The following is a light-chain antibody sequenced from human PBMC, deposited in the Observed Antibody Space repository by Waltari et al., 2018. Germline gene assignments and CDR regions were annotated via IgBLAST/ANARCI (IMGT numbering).Light chain of an antibody. CDR3: QQYNIWPWT. CDR1: QSAKTS. CDR2: RAS. Sequence: EVVMTQSPATLSVSPGERVSLSCRASQSAKTSLAWYQQIPGQAPRLLIYRASTRAAGGPDRFSGSGSGTEFTLTISSLQSEDSAIYYCQQYNIWPWTFGPGTNVDIK. J-gene: IGKJ1*01. V-gene: IGKV3D-15*01.